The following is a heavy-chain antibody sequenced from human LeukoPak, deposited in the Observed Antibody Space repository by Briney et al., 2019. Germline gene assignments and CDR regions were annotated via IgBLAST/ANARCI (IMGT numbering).Heavy chain of an antibody. J-gene: IGHJ6*02. CDR3: AREAGIAAAATSYYGMDV. V-gene: IGHV3-30-3*01. CDR1: GFTFSSYA. CDR2: ISYDGSNK. D-gene: IGHD6-13*01. Sequence: PGGSLRLSCAASGFTFSSYAMHWVRQAPGKGLEWVAVISYDGSNKYYADSVKGRFTISRDNSKNTLYLQMNSLRAEDTAVYYCAREAGIAAAATSYYGMDVWGQGTTVTVSS.